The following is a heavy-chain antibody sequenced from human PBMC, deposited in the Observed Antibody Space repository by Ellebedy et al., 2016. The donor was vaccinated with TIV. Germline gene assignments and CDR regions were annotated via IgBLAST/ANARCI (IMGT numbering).Heavy chain of an antibody. V-gene: IGHV3-7*01. CDR3: GGNSGWLFDN. D-gene: IGHD6-19*01. CDR2: IKQDGSEK. CDR1: GFTFSSYW. Sequence: GESLKISCAASGFTFSSYWMNWVRQAPGKGLEWVANIKQDGSEKNYVDSVKGRFTISRDNAKNSLYLQMNSLRAEDTAVYYCGGNSGWLFDNWGQGILVTVSS. J-gene: IGHJ4*02.